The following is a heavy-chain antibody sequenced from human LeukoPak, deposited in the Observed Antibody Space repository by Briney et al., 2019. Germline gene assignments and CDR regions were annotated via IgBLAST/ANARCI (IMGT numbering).Heavy chain of an antibody. CDR3: ARVNWSDKGRTFDI. J-gene: IGHJ3*02. CDR1: GFTFSNYA. V-gene: IGHV3-23*01. D-gene: IGHD1-1*01. CDR2: ISGSGGGGNT. Sequence: GGSLRLSCAASGFTFSNYAMTWVRQAPGKGLEWVSAISGSGGGGNTYYAGSVKGRFTISRDNSKNALYLQMNSLRVEDTAVYYCARVNWSDKGRTFDIWGQGTMVTVSS.